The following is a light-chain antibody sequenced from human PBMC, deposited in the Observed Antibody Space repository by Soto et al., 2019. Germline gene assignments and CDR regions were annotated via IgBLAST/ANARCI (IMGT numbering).Light chain of an antibody. CDR2: EVS. CDR3: SSYTTSSTLV. Sequence: QSALTQPASVSGTPGQSITISCTGSNNDVGLYDFVSWYQHHPGRAPKLIVSEVSHRPSGVSNRFSGSKSGNTASLTISGLQAEDEADYYCSSYTTSSTLVFGTGTKLTVL. J-gene: IGLJ1*01. V-gene: IGLV2-14*01. CDR1: NNDVGLYDF.